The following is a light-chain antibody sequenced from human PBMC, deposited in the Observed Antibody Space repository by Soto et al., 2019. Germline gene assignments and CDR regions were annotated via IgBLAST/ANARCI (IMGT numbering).Light chain of an antibody. CDR1: SSDVGSYNL. Sequence: QSALTQPASVSGSPGQSITISCTGTSSDVGSYNLFSWYQQQPGKAPKLMIYEGSKRPSGVSNRFSGSKSGNTASLTISGLQAEDESDYYCCSYAGSSTFVVFGGGTKLTVL. V-gene: IGLV2-23*03. J-gene: IGLJ2*01. CDR2: EGS. CDR3: CSYAGSSTFVV.